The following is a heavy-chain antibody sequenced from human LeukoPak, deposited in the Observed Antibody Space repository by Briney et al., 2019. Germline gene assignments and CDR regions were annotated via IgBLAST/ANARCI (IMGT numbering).Heavy chain of an antibody. Sequence: GGSLRLSRAASGFTFSSYAMSWVRQAPGKGLEWVSAISGSGGSTYYADSVKGRFTISRDNSKNTLYLQMNSLRAEDTAVYYCAKSRGQWLVLTNDYWGQGTLVTVSS. V-gene: IGHV3-23*01. CDR1: GFTFSSYA. CDR2: ISGSGGST. CDR3: AKSRGQWLVLTNDY. J-gene: IGHJ4*02. D-gene: IGHD6-19*01.